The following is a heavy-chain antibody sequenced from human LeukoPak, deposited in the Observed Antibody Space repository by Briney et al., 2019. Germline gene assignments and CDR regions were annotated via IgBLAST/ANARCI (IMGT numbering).Heavy chain of an antibody. CDR3: ARCTTGRTFGSLREIKRSREIDY. CDR2: ISSSSSNI. V-gene: IGHV3-21*01. CDR1: GFTFSSYS. D-gene: IGHD1-1*01. Sequence: GGSLRLSCAASGFTFSSYSMNWVRQAPGKGLGWVSSISSSSSNIYYADSVKGRFTISRDNAKNSLYLQMNSLRVEDTAVYYCARCTTGRTFGSLREIKRSREIDYWGQGTLVTVSS. J-gene: IGHJ4*02.